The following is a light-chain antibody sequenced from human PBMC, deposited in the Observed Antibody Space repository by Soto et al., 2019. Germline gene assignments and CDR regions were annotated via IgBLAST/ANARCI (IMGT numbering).Light chain of an antibody. CDR1: SSNIGAGYD. V-gene: IGLV1-40*01. CDR2: GNS. CDR3: QSYDSSLSGWV. J-gene: IGLJ3*02. Sequence: QSVLTQPPSVSGAPGQRVTITCTGRSSNIGAGYDVHWYQQLPGTAPKLLIYGNSNRPSGVPDRFSGSKSGTSASLAITGLQAEDEADYYCQSYDSSLSGWVFGGGIQLTVL.